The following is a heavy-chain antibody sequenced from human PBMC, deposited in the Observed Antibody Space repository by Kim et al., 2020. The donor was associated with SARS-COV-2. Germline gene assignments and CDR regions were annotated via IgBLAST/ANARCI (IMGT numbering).Heavy chain of an antibody. V-gene: IGHV3-74*01. CDR1: GFTFTNYW. CDR3: TTVFEY. J-gene: IGHJ4*02. Sequence: GGSLRLSCAASGFTFTNYWMHWVRQVPGKGLVWVAGINNDGTNTFYADSERGRFTISRDNSKNTVYLQMNSLGGEDTALYYFTTVFEYWGQGTLVTVSS. CDR2: INNDGTNT.